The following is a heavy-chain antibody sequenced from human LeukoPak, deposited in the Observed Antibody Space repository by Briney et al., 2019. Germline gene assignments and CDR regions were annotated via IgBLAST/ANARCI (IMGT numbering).Heavy chain of an antibody. J-gene: IGHJ5*02. V-gene: IGHV4-34*01. CDR3: ARNMVRGVTNWFDP. Sequence: SETLSLTCAVYGGSFSGYYWSWIRQPPGKGLEWIGEINHSGSTNYNPSLKSRVTISVDTSKNQFSLKLSSVTAADTAVYYCARNMVRGVTNWFDPWGQGTLVTVSS. D-gene: IGHD3-10*01. CDR1: GGSFSGYY. CDR2: INHSGST.